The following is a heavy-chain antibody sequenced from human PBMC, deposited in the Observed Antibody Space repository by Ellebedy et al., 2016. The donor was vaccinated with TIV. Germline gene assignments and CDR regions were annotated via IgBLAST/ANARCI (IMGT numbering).Heavy chain of an antibody. V-gene: IGHV3-23*01. D-gene: IGHD2-21*02. CDR1: GFTFSSSG. CDR3: ARDPDGGGDEVWPC. Sequence: GGSLRLSCAASGFTFSSSGMSWVRQAPGKGLEWVSAISGSGGSTYYADSVKGRFAISRDNAKNSLYLQMNSLRAEDTAVYYCARDPDGGGDEVWPCWGQGTLVTVFS. J-gene: IGHJ4*02. CDR2: ISGSGGST.